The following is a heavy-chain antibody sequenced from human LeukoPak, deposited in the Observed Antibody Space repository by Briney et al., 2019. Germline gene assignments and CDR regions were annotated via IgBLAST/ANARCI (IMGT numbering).Heavy chain of an antibody. Sequence: GGSLRLPCAASGFTFGSYGMSWVRQAPGKGLEWVSFITPNADRTSYADSVEGRFTISRDNPRNTLYMQMNSLRDEDTALYYCAIMHGYYDGSGYWVQWGQGTLVTVSS. V-gene: IGHV3-23*01. CDR2: ITPNADRT. D-gene: IGHD3-22*01. J-gene: IGHJ1*01. CDR3: AIMHGYYDGSGYWVQ. CDR1: GFTFGSYG.